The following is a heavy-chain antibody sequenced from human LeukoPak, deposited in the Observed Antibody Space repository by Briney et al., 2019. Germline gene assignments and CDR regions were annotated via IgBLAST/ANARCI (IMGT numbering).Heavy chain of an antibody. D-gene: IGHD3-10*01. Sequence: SVKVSCKASGYSFTSYGISWVRQAPGQGLEWMGGIIPIFGTANYAQKFQGRVTITADESTSTAYMELSSLRSEDTAVYYCAARHGSGSYYNIWGQGTLVTVSS. V-gene: IGHV1-69*13. CDR1: GYSFTSYG. CDR3: AARHGSGSYYNI. CDR2: IIPIFGTA. J-gene: IGHJ4*02.